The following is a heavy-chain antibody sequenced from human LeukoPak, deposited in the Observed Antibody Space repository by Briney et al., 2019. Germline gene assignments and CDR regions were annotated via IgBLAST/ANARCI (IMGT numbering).Heavy chain of an antibody. D-gene: IGHD3-22*01. CDR2: IWYDGSNK. CDR1: GFTFSTYG. J-gene: IGHJ4*02. Sequence: PGGSLRLSCAASGFTFSTYGMHWVRRAPGKGLEWVAVIWYDGSNKYYADSVKGRFTISRDNSKNTLYLQMNSLRAEDTAVYYCAKNSDYYDSSGIDYWGQGTLVTVSS. V-gene: IGHV3-33*06. CDR3: AKNSDYYDSSGIDY.